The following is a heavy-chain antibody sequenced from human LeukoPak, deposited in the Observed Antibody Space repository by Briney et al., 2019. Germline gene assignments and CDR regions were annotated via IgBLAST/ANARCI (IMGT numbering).Heavy chain of an antibody. D-gene: IGHD4-17*01. CDR3: ARGLVTTGRSSFDD. Sequence: SETLSLTCAVSDDSISSTNWWHWVRQPPGKGLEWIGEIYHTGSTNNNPALTSRDTISVDKYKHQLSLKLSSVTAADTAVYYCARGLVTTGRSSFDDRGQGTLVTVSS. CDR1: DDSISSTNW. V-gene: IGHV4-4*02. J-gene: IGHJ4*02. CDR2: IYHTGST.